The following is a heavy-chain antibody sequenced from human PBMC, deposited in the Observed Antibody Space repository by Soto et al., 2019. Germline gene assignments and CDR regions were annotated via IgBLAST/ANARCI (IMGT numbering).Heavy chain of an antibody. CDR2: IYSGHTT. CDR3: VRGTSDHYVRLVEWPYGEY. Sequence: EVQLVESGGGLIQPGGSLRLSCVASGFIVSSNQMSWVRQAPGKGLEWVSVIYSGHTTYYADSVEGRFTISRDDSKNTLSLQMNSLRVEDTAVYYCVRGTSDHYVRLVEWPYGEYWGQGTLVTVSS. V-gene: IGHV3-53*01. D-gene: IGHD3-3*01. J-gene: IGHJ4*02. CDR1: GFIVSSNQ.